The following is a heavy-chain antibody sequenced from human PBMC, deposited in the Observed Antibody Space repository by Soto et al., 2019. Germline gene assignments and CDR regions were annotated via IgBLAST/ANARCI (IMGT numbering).Heavy chain of an antibody. D-gene: IGHD6-19*01. J-gene: IGHJ5*02. CDR3: ARGVAGPLHWFDP. V-gene: IGHV1-3*01. CDR2: INAGNGNT. CDR1: GYTFTSYA. Sequence: ASVKVSCKASGYTFTSYAMHWVRQAPGQRLEWMGWINAGNGNTKYSQKLQGRVTITRDTSASTAYMELSSLRSEDTAVYYCARGVAGPLHWFDPWGQGTLVTGSS.